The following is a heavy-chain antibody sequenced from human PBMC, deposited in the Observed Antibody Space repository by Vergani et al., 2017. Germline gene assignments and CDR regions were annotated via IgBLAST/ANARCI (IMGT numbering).Heavy chain of an antibody. CDR1: GFTFSSYA. Sequence: EVQLLESGGGLVQPGGSLRLSCAASGFTFSSYAMSWVRQAPGKGLEWVSAISGSGGSTYYADSVKGRFTISRDNSKNTLYLQMNSLKTEDTAVYYCTRRRYNSYGMDVWGQGNPGHRLL. D-gene: IGHD1-14*01. CDR3: TRRRYNSYGMDV. CDR2: ISGSGGST. J-gene: IGHJ6*02. V-gene: IGHV3-23*01.